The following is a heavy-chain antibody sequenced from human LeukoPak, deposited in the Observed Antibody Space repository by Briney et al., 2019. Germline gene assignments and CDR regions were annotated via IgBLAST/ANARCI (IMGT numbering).Heavy chain of an antibody. V-gene: IGHV1-2*04. Sequence: ASVKVSCKASGYTFTGYYMHWVRQAPGQGLEWMGWINPNSGGTNYAQKFQGWVTMTRDTSISTAYMELSRLRSDDTAVYYCARERLVVATTGYYYGMDVWGQGTTVTVSS. J-gene: IGHJ6*02. CDR1: GYTFTGYY. CDR2: INPNSGGT. D-gene: IGHD2-15*01. CDR3: ARERLVVATTGYYYGMDV.